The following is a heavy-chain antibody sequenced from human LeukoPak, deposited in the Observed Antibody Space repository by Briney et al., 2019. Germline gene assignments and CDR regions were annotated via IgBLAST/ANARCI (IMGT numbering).Heavy chain of an antibody. CDR1: EHTFTNYD. Sequence: GASVKVSCTASEHTFTNYDINWGRQVAGQGLGWMGLMNPNRGHTRYAQKFQGRITMTRSTSISTVYMELSSLRSEDTAVYYCARMVTYSDYWGQGSQVIVSS. J-gene: IGHJ4*02. CDR3: ARMVTYSDY. CDR2: MNPNRGHT. V-gene: IGHV1-8*01. D-gene: IGHD2-21*02.